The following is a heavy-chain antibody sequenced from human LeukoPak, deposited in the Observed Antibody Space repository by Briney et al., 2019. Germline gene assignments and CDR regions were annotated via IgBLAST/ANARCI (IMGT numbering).Heavy chain of an antibody. D-gene: IGHD6-13*01. CDR1: GFTFSSSS. Sequence: GGSLRLSCAASGFTFSSSSMNWVRQAPEKGLEWVSYISTSGGTIYYADSVKGRFTISRDNAKNSLYLQMNSLRAEDTAVYYCAKVGSSRDYWGQGTLVTVSS. J-gene: IGHJ4*02. CDR3: AKVGSSRDY. V-gene: IGHV3-48*01. CDR2: ISTSGGTI.